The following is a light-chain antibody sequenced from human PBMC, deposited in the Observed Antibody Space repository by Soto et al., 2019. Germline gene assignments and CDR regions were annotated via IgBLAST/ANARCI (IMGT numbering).Light chain of an antibody. CDR2: GAS. CDR3: QQYGSSPWT. CDR1: QSVSSSY. J-gene: IGKJ1*01. Sequence: EIVLTQSPGTLSLSPGERATLSCRASQSVSSSYLAWYQQKPGQAPRPLSYGASSRAIGLPDRFSGSGSGTDFTLTISRLEPEDFAVYYCQQYGSSPWTFGQGTKVEIK. V-gene: IGKV3-20*01.